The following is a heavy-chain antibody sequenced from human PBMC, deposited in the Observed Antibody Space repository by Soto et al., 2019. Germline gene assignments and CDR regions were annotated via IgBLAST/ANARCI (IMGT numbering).Heavy chain of an antibody. Sequence: EVQLVESGGGLVQPGGSQLLSCAASGFTISNYWMTWARQAPGKGLEWVANIKADGSERYYVDSVKGRFTISRDNAQNSLFLQMNSLGADDTALYYCASGSGWTFDYWGQGTLVTVSS. J-gene: IGHJ4*02. CDR1: GFTISNYW. CDR3: ASGSGWTFDY. V-gene: IGHV3-7*01. CDR2: IKADGSER. D-gene: IGHD6-19*01.